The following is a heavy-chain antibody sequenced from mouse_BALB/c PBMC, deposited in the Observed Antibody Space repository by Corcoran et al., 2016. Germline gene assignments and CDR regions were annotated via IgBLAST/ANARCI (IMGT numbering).Heavy chain of an antibody. J-gene: IGHJ3*01. D-gene: IGHD2-4*01. CDR1: GYAFSRSW. Sequence: QVQLQQSGAELVKPGASVKISCKASGYAFSRSWKNWVKQRPGQGLEWIGRISPGDGDTNYNGKFKGKATLTADKSSSTAYMQLSSLTSVDSAVYFCARWDDYDGFAYWGQGTLVTVSA. CDR3: ARWDDYDGFAY. V-gene: IGHV1-82*01. CDR2: ISPGDGDT.